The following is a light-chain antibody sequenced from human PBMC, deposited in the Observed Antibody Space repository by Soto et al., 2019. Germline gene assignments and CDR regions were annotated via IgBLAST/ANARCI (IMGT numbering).Light chain of an antibody. CDR2: AAS. CDR3: QQTYSSLSVT. CDR1: ESISRH. V-gene: IGKV1-39*01. Sequence: DIQMTQSPSSLSGSVGDRVTITCRASESISRHLNWYQQKPGKAPKLLIYAASTLQNGVPSRFRGGGSGTDFTLTISNLQPEDFATSYCQQTYSSLSVTFGQGTRLEMK. J-gene: IGKJ5*01.